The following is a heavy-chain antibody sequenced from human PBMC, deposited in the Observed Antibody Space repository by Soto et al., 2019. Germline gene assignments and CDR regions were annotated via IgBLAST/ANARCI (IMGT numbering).Heavy chain of an antibody. CDR3: AGGSLWSPSY. Sequence: SATLSLTSTVSGGSISSGGYYWSWIRQHPGKGLEWIGYIYYSGSTYYNPSLKSRVTISVDTSKNQFSLKLSSVTAADTAVYYCAGGSLWSPSYWGQGTLVTVS. J-gene: IGHJ4*02. D-gene: IGHD2-21*01. CDR1: GGSISSGGYY. CDR2: IYYSGST. V-gene: IGHV4-31*03.